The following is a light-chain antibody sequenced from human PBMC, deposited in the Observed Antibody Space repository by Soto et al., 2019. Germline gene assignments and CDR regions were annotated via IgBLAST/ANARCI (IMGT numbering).Light chain of an antibody. Sequence: QSALTQPASVSGSPGQSITISCTGTSSDVGSYYSVSWYKQHPGKAPKLMIYEVSNRPSGVSNRFSGSKSGNTASLTISGLQAEDEADYYCSSYTSSSTLVFGTGTKLT. J-gene: IGLJ1*01. V-gene: IGLV2-14*01. CDR2: EVS. CDR1: SSDVGSYYS. CDR3: SSYTSSSTLV.